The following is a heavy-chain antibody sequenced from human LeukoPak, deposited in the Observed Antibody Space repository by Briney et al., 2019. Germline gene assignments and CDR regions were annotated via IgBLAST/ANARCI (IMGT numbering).Heavy chain of an antibody. Sequence: ASVKVSCKASGYTFTSYGINWVRQATGQGLEWMGWMNPNSGNTGYAQKFQGRVTITRNTSISTAYMELSSLRSEDTAVYYCARGSGSYFFYYYMDVWGKGTTVTVSS. CDR1: GYTFTSYG. J-gene: IGHJ6*03. V-gene: IGHV1-8*03. D-gene: IGHD1-26*01. CDR2: MNPNSGNT. CDR3: ARGSGSYFFYYYMDV.